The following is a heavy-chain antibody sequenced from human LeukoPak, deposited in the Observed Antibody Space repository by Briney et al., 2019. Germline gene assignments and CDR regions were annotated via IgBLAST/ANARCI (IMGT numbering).Heavy chain of an antibody. D-gene: IGHD6-19*01. V-gene: IGHV1-2*02. CDR2: INPNSGGT. J-gene: IGHJ4*02. Sequence: ASVKVSCKASGYTFTGYYMHWVRQAPGQGLEWMGWINPNSGGTNYAQKFQGRVTMTRDTSISTAYTELSRLRSDDTAVYYCARARPSGWYSGDFDYWGQGTLVTVSS. CDR3: ARARPSGWYSGDFDY. CDR1: GYTFTGYY.